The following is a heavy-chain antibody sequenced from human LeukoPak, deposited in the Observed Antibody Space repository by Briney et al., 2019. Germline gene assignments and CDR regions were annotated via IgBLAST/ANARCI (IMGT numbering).Heavy chain of an antibody. CDR1: GFTFSSYA. V-gene: IGHV3-64*01. CDR2: ISSNGGST. D-gene: IGHD1-1*01. Sequence: GGSLRLSCAASGFTFSSYAMHWVRQAPGKGLEYVSAISSNGGSTYYANSVKGRFTISRDNSKNTLYLQMGSLRAEDMAVYYCARVSKTGTFDYWAREPWSPSPQ. J-gene: IGHJ4*02. CDR3: ARVSKTGTFDY.